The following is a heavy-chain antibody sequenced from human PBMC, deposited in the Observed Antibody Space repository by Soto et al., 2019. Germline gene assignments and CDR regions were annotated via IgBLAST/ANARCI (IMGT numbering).Heavy chain of an antibody. D-gene: IGHD6-19*01. Sequence: PSQTLSLTCAISGDSVSSNSAAWNWIRQSPSRGLEWLGRTYYRSKWYNDYAVSVKSRITINPDTSKNQFSLQLNSVTPEDTAVYYCAGRSHAVAGDYYYYVMDVWGQGSTVIVSS. V-gene: IGHV6-1*01. CDR2: TYYRSKWYN. J-gene: IGHJ6*02. CDR3: AGRSHAVAGDYYYYVMDV. CDR1: GDSVSSNSAA.